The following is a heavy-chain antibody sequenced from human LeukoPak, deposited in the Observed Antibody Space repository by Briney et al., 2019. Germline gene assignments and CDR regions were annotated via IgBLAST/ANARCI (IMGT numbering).Heavy chain of an antibody. V-gene: IGHV3-23*01. CDR1: GFTFSSHA. D-gene: IGHD6-19*01. Sequence: GGSLRLSCAASGFTFSSHAMSWVRQAPGKGLEWVSAISRRGGSTYYADSVKGRFTISRDDSKNTPYLQMNSLRAEDTAVYYCAKDDSGIAVAAGYWGQGTLVTVSS. CDR2: ISRRGGST. J-gene: IGHJ4*02. CDR3: AKDDSGIAVAAGY.